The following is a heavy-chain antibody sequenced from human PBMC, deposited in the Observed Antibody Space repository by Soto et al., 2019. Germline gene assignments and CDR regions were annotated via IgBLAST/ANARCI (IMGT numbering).Heavy chain of an antibody. CDR2: MNPDGSEQ. CDR1: GFTFSDYC. J-gene: IGHJ5*02. V-gene: IGHV3-7*04. CDR3: TRDLNHDCGP. D-gene: IGHD2-21*01. Sequence: EVHLVESGGDLVQPGGSLRLSCVASGFTFSDYCMTWVRQTPGKGLEGVANMNPDGSEQYYLDSVKGRFTISRDNAKNSLYLQMNSLRGEDTAVYYCTRDLNHDCGPWGQGTQVIVSS.